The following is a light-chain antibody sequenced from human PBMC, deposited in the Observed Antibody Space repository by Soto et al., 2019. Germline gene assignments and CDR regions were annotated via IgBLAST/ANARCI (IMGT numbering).Light chain of an antibody. CDR3: NSYSSSTTLYV. V-gene: IGLV2-14*01. CDR1: SSDVGGYNY. J-gene: IGLJ1*01. CDR2: EVS. Sequence: QSALTQPASVSGSPGQSITISCTGTSSDVGGYNYVSWYQQHPGKAPKLMIYEVSNRPSGVSNRFSGSKSGNTASQTISGLQAEDEADYYCNSYSSSTTLYVFGTGTKVTVL.